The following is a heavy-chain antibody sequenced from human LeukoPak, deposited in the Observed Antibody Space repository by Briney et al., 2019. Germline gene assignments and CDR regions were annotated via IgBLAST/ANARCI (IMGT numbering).Heavy chain of an antibody. Sequence: EGSLRLSCAGSGFTFSSYWMHWVRQVPGKGLVWVSSIKPDGSTTNYADSVKGRFTISRDNAGNTLFLHANSLRAEDTAVYYCARGGPTTWFWGQGTLVPISS. V-gene: IGHV3-74*01. CDR3: ARGGPTTWF. CDR2: IKPDGSTT. D-gene: IGHD2/OR15-2a*01. CDR1: GFTFSSYW. J-gene: IGHJ4*02.